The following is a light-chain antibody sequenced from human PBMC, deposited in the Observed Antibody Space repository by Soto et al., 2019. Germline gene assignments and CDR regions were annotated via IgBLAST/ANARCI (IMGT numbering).Light chain of an antibody. V-gene: IGKV3-20*01. J-gene: IGKJ4*01. CDR3: QQYGSSPGT. CDR2: GAS. CDR1: QSVSSSY. Sequence: EIVLTQSPGTLSLSPGERATLSCRASQSVSSSYLAWYQQKPGQAPRLLIYGASSRATGIPDRFSGSGSGTDFTHTISRLEPEDFAVYYCQQYGSSPGTFGGGPKVEIK.